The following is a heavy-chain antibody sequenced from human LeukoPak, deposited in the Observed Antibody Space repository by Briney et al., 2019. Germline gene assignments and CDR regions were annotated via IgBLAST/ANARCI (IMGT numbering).Heavy chain of an antibody. CDR1: GGSVSSGSYY. Sequence: PSETLSLTCTVSGGSVSSGSYYWSWIRQPPGKGLEWIGYIYYSGSTNYNPSLKSRVTISVDTSKNQFSLKLSSVTAADTAVYYCARDVAVARNHHAFDIWGQGTMVTVSS. CDR2: IYYSGST. CDR3: ARDVAVARNHHAFDI. D-gene: IGHD6-19*01. V-gene: IGHV4-61*01. J-gene: IGHJ3*02.